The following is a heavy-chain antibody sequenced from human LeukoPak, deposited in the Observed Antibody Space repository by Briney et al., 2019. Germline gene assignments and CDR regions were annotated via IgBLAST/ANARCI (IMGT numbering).Heavy chain of an antibody. CDR3: ARKDDFWSGYLYYYYGMDV. Sequence: GGSLRLSCAASGFTFDDYAMHWVRQAPGKGLEWVSGISWNSGSIGYADSVKGRFTISRDNAKISLYLQMNSLRAEDTAVYYCARKDDFWSGYLYYYYGMDVWGQGTTVTVSS. CDR1: GFTFDDYA. V-gene: IGHV3-9*01. D-gene: IGHD3-3*01. CDR2: ISWNSGSI. J-gene: IGHJ6*02.